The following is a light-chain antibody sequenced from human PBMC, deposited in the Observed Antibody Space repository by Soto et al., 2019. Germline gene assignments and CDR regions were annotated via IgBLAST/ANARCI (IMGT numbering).Light chain of an antibody. Sequence: EIEMTQSPSSLSPYVGERVKITSRASQSISNYLYWYQQKPGKAPKLLIYGASSLHSGVPSRFGGSGSGTDFTLTISSLQPEDFATYFCKQSYSNPRTFGKGTKVDIK. CDR3: KQSYSNPRT. CDR1: QSISNY. J-gene: IGKJ1*01. V-gene: IGKV1-39*01. CDR2: GAS.